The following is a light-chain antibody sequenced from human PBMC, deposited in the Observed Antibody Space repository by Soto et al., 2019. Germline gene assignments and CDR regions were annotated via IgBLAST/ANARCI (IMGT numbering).Light chain of an antibody. CDR1: QTVRNNY. J-gene: IGKJ5*01. CDR3: QQRSNWPIT. CDR2: DAS. V-gene: IGKV3D-20*02. Sequence: EFVLTQSPGTLSLSPGERATLSCRASQTVRNNYLAWYQQKPGQAPKLLLYDASSRATGIPARFSGSGSGTDFTLTISSLEPEDFAVYYCQQRSNWPITFGQGTRLEIK.